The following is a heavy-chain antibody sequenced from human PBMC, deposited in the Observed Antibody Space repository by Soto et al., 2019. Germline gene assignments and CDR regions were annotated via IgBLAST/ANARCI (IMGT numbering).Heavy chain of an antibody. J-gene: IGHJ5*02. Sequence: ASVKVSCKASGYTFTIYYMHWVRRAPGQGLEWMGIINPSGGSTSYAQKFQGRVTMTRDTSTSTVYMELSSLRSEDTAVYYCARDLGEMATIGNWFDPWGQGTLVTVSS. V-gene: IGHV1-46*01. D-gene: IGHD5-12*01. CDR2: INPSGGST. CDR3: ARDLGEMATIGNWFDP. CDR1: GYTFTIYY.